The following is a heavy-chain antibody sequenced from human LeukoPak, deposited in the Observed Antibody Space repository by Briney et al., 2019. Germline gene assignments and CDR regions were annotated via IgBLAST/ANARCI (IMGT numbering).Heavy chain of an antibody. V-gene: IGHV5-51*01. CDR2: IYLADSDA. Sequence: GESLKISCKGSGYSYNSYWIGWVRHMPGKGLEWMGIIYLADSDARYSPSFQGQVGFSADRSINTAYLQWSSLRASDTAMYYCARPKTETGYDAFDIWGQGTMVTVSS. J-gene: IGHJ3*02. CDR1: GYSYNSYW. D-gene: IGHD2-15*01. CDR3: ARPKTETGYDAFDI.